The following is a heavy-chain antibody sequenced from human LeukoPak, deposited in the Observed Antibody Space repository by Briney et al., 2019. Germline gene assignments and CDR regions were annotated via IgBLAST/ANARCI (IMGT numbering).Heavy chain of an antibody. Sequence: GGSLRLSCAASGFTCSSYGMPWVRQAPGKGLEWVAVIWYDGSNKYYADSVKGRFTISRDNSKNTLYLQMNSLRDEDTAVYYCASESRTSFDYWGQGTLVTVSS. V-gene: IGHV3-33*01. CDR2: IWYDGSNK. CDR3: ASESRTSFDY. CDR1: GFTCSSYG. D-gene: IGHD1/OR15-1a*01. J-gene: IGHJ4*02.